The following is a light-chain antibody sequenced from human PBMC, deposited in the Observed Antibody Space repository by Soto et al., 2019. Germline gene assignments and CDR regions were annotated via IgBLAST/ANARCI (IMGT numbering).Light chain of an antibody. CDR1: QSVSSN. CDR3: QQYNNWPPT. V-gene: IGKV3-15*01. Sequence: EIVLTQSPGTLSLSPGERATLSCRASQSVSSNLAWYQQKPGQAPRLLIYGVSTRATGIPARFSGSGSGTEFTLTISSLQSEDFAVYYCQQYNNWPPTFGQGTRLEIK. J-gene: IGKJ5*01. CDR2: GVS.